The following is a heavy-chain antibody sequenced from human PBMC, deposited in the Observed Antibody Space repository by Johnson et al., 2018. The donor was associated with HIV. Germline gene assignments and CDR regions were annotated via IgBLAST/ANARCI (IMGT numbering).Heavy chain of an antibody. Sequence: VQLVESGGGVVQPGGSLRLSCVASGFTFSSYAMHWVRQAPGEGLEWVSGISWNSGSIGYADSVKGRFTISRDNAKNSLYLQMNSLRAEDTALYYCAREGTKDSSGLDVGAFDIWGQGTMVTVSS. CDR3: AREGTKDSSGLDVGAFDI. V-gene: IGHV3-9*01. CDR2: ISWNSGSI. D-gene: IGHD3-22*01. CDR1: GFTFSSYA. J-gene: IGHJ3*02.